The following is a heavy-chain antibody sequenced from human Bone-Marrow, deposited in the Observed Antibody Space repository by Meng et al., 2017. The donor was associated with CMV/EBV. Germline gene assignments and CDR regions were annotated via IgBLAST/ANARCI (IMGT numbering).Heavy chain of an antibody. V-gene: IGHV4-4*07. CDR2: SYTSGST. D-gene: IGHD3-10*01. J-gene: IGHJ4*02. CDR3: ARAMVRGVQRYFDY. Sequence: QVQVQEWGTGVVRPSVTVSLTCTACGAACSRSYWSWIRQPAGKGLEWIGRSYTSGSTNYNPSLKSRVSMSVDTSKNQFYLKLSSMTAADTAVYYCARAMVRGVQRYFDYWGQGTLVTVSS. CDR1: GAACSRSY.